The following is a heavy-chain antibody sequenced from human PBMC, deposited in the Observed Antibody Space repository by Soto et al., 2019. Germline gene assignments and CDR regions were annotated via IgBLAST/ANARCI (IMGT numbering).Heavy chain of an antibody. D-gene: IGHD6-13*01. V-gene: IGHV4-39*01. CDR3: ARHQSHSSSYVDP. Sequence: QLQLQESGPGLVKPSETLSLTCTVSGGSISSSSYYWGWIRQPPGKGLEWIGSIYYSGSTYYNPSLKSRVTTSVDTSKNQFALQLSSVTAADTAVYYCARHQSHSSSYVDPWGQGTLVTVSS. CDR2: IYYSGST. CDR1: GGSISSSSYY. J-gene: IGHJ5*02.